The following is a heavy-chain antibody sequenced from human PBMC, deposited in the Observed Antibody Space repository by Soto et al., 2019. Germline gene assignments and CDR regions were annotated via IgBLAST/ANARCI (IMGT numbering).Heavy chain of an antibody. V-gene: IGHV1-18*01. D-gene: IGHD6-19*01. CDR3: ARFIAVAGTSWFDP. J-gene: IGHJ5*02. CDR1: GYTFTSYG. Sequence: ASVKVSCKASGYTFTSYGISWVRQAPGQGLEWMGWISAYNGNTNYAQKLQGRVTMTTDTSTSTAYMELRSLRSDDTAVYYCARFIAVAGTSWFDPWGPGTLVTVSS. CDR2: ISAYNGNT.